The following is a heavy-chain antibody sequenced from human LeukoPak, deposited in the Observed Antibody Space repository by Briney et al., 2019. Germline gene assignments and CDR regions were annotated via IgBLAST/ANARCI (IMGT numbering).Heavy chain of an antibody. CDR1: GFTFTSYD. CDR3: ARGSPSLDDY. J-gene: IGHJ4*02. V-gene: IGHV1-8*01. CDR2: MNPGSGDT. Sequence: ASVKVSCKASGFTFTSYDINWVRQATGQGLEWMGWMNPGSGDTGSAHKFQGRVTMTRNTSISTAYMELSSLRSEDTAVYYCARGSPSLDDYWGQGTLVTVSS. D-gene: IGHD6-6*01.